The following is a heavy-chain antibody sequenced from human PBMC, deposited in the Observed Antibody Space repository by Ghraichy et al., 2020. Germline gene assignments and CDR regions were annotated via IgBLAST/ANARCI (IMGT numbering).Heavy chain of an antibody. D-gene: IGHD6-19*01. CDR3: ASPIAVAGTAPDY. V-gene: IGHV4-34*01. Sequence: GSLRLSCAVYGGSFSGYYWSWIRQPPGKGLECIGEINHSGSTNYNPSLKSRVTISVDTSKNQFSLKLSSVTAADTAVYYCASPIAVAGTAPDYWGQGTLVTVSS. CDR1: GGSFSGYY. CDR2: INHSGST. J-gene: IGHJ4*02.